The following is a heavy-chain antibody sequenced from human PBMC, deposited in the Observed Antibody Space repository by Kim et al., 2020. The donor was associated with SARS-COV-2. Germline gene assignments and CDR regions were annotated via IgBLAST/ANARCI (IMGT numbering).Heavy chain of an antibody. CDR1: GFTFSSYE. V-gene: IGHV3-48*03. CDR2: ISSSGSTI. Sequence: GGSLRLSCAASGFTFSSYEMNWVRQAPGKGLEWVSYISSSGSTIYYADSVKGRFTIYRDNAKNSLYLQMNSLRAEDTAVYYCARDLGFWSGQYYYYYGMDVWGPGTTVTVSS. J-gene: IGHJ6*02. D-gene: IGHD3-3*01. CDR3: ARDLGFWSGQYYYYYGMDV.